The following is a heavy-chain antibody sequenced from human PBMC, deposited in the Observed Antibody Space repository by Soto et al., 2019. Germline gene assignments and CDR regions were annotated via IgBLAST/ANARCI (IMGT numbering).Heavy chain of an antibody. Sequence: GASVKVSCRASGYTFTGYYMHGVRQAPAQGLEWMGWINPNSGGTNYAQKFQGRVTMTRDTSISTAYMELSRLRSDDTAVYYCARDLELKQLPRLGYLGQGTLVTVSP. CDR3: ARDLELKQLPRLGY. D-gene: IGHD3-16*01. V-gene: IGHV1-2*02. CDR1: GYTFTGYY. J-gene: IGHJ4*02. CDR2: INPNSGGT.